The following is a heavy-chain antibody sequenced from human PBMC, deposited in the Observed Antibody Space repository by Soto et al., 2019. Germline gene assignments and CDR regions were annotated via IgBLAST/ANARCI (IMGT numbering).Heavy chain of an antibody. D-gene: IGHD3-16*01. CDR1: GGIFSNFA. J-gene: IGHJ4*02. V-gene: IGHV1-69*01. CDR3: ARVGLGDYDY. CDR2: SIPTLGTP. Sequence: QVQLVQSGAEVKKPGSSLKVSCKASGGIFSNFAFNWMRQAPGQGLEWMGGSIPTLGTPHYAQKFLGRATITADESTRTVYMEMSSLTVEDTAVYYCARVGLGDYDYRGQGTVVIVSS.